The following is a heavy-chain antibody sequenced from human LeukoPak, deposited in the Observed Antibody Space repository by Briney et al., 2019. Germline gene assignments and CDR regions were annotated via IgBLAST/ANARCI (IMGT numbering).Heavy chain of an antibody. CDR2: LSGSGGTT. V-gene: IGHV3-23*01. CDR1: GFTFSSYA. D-gene: IGHD2-2*01. J-gene: IGHJ6*02. Sequence: GGSLRLSCTASGFTFSSYAMSWVRQAPGKGLEWVSTLSGSGGTTYYADSVKGRFTISRDNSKNTLYLQMSSLRAEDTALYYCAKYCSSSSCSNRGAYYGMDVWGQGTTVTVSS. CDR3: AKYCSSSSCSNRGAYYGMDV.